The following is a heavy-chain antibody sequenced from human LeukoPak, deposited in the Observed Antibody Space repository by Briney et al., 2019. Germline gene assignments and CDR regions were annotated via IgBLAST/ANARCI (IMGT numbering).Heavy chain of an antibody. CDR3: AGVDAAMPDAFDI. CDR2: ISNDGSNT. V-gene: IGHV3-30*04. J-gene: IGHJ3*02. Sequence: GRSLRLSCAASGFTFSSYAMHWVRLAPGKGLEWAAAISNDGSNTYSADSVKDPFSISRDNSQNTHYLQMSSPRAAKTTLYYCAGVDAAMPDAFDIWGQGTTVTVSS. D-gene: IGHD5-18*01. CDR1: GFTFSSYA.